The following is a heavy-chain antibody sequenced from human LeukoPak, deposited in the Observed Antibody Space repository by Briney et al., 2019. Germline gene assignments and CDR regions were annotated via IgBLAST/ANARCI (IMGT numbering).Heavy chain of an antibody. Sequence: HPGGSLRLSCTASGFTFSSYAMSWVRQAPGKGLEWVSAISGSGGSTYYADSVKGRFTISRDNSKNTLYLQMNSLRAEDTAVYYCAKDGEQWLVPADNWFDPWGQGTLVTVSS. J-gene: IGHJ5*02. CDR1: GFTFSSYA. CDR2: ISGSGGST. V-gene: IGHV3-23*01. CDR3: AKDGEQWLVPADNWFDP. D-gene: IGHD6-19*01.